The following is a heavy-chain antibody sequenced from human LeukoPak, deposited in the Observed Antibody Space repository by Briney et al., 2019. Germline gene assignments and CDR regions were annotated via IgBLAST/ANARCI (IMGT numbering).Heavy chain of an antibody. Sequence: PGGSLRLSCAASGFTFSSYWMTWVRQAPGKGLEWVANIKQDGSDKYYMDSVRGRFTISRDNAKNSLYLQMNILRVEDTAVYYCARDVEMYSSTWSDAFDIWGQGTMVTVSS. J-gene: IGHJ3*02. D-gene: IGHD6-13*01. V-gene: IGHV3-7*01. CDR2: IKQDGSDK. CDR1: GFTFSSYW. CDR3: ARDVEMYSSTWSDAFDI.